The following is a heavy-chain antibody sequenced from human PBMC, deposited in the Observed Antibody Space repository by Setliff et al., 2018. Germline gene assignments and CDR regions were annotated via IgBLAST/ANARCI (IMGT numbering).Heavy chain of an antibody. Sequence: GGSLRLSCAASGFTFSDYYMSWIRQAPGKGLEWVSYISSSSSYTNYADSVKGRFTISRDSAKNSLHLQMTSLRAEDTAVYYCAKPQVELRWGFESWGQGTLVTVSS. CDR1: GFTFSDYY. D-gene: IGHD1-7*01. CDR3: AKPQVELRWGFES. V-gene: IGHV3-11*03. J-gene: IGHJ4*02. CDR2: ISSSSSYT.